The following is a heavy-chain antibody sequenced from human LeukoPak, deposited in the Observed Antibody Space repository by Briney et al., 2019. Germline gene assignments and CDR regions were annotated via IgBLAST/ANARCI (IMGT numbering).Heavy chain of an antibody. CDR1: GGSISSYY. V-gene: IGHV4-59*08. CDR3: ARSRVGYGADY. J-gene: IGHJ4*02. CDR2: IYYSGST. D-gene: IGHD5-18*01. Sequence: PSETLSLTCTVSGGSISSYYWSWIRQPPGKGLEWIGYIYYSGSTNYNPSLKSRVTISVDTSKNQFSLKLSSVTAADTAVYYCARSRVGYGADYWGQGTLVTVSS.